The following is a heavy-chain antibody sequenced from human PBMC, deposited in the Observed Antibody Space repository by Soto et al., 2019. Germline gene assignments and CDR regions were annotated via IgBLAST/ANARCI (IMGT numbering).Heavy chain of an antibody. V-gene: IGHV3-23*01. CDR3: AKDPYYYGSGSVFQH. CDR1: GFTFSSYA. Sequence: EVQLLESGGGLVQPGGSLRLSCAASGFTFSSYAMSWVRQAPGKGLEWVSAISGSGGSTYYADSVKGRFTISRDNAKNTLYLQMNSLRAEDTAVYYCAKDPYYYGSGSVFQHWGQGTLVTVSS. CDR2: ISGSGGST. D-gene: IGHD3-10*01. J-gene: IGHJ1*01.